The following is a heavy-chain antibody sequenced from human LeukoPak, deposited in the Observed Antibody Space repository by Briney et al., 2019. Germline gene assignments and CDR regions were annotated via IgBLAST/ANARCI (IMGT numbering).Heavy chain of an antibody. CDR1: GGSFSGYY. D-gene: IGHD5-18*01. V-gene: IGHV4-34*01. J-gene: IGHJ4*02. CDR2: INHSGST. CDR3: ARGTAMVPFDY. Sequence: SETLSLTCAVYGGSFSGYYWSWIRQPPGKGLEWIGEINHSGSTNYNPSLKSRVTISVDTSKNQFSLKLSSMTAADTAVYYCARGTAMVPFDYWGQGTLVTVSS.